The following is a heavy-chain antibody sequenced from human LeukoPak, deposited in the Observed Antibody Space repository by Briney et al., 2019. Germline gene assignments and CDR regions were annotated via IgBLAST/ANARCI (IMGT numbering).Heavy chain of an antibody. CDR2: ISKSSSTI. D-gene: IGHD2-2*02. V-gene: IGHV3-48*01. Sequence: GGSLRLSCAASGFTFSGYSMNWVRQAPGKGLEWVSYISKSSSTIYYADSVKGRFTISRDNSKNTLYLQMNSLRAEDTAVYYCAKDPPSLYCSSTSCYTGMFPLTDIGCQSCWGQGTLVTVSS. CDR3: AKDPPSLYCSSTSCYTGMFPLTDIGCQSC. CDR1: GFTFSGYS. J-gene: IGHJ4*02.